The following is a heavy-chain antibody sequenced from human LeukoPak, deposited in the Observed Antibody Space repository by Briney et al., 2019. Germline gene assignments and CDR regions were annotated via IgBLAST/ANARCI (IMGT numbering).Heavy chain of an antibody. V-gene: IGHV4-34*01. Sequence: SETLSLTCAVYGGSFSGYYWSWIRQPPGKGLEWIGEINHSGSTNYNPSLKSRVTISVDTSKSQFSLKLRSVTAADTAVYYCARLPAHYCSSTSCDDSWFDPWGQGTLVTVSS. CDR1: GGSFSGYY. J-gene: IGHJ5*02. D-gene: IGHD2-2*01. CDR2: INHSGST. CDR3: ARLPAHYCSSTSCDDSWFDP.